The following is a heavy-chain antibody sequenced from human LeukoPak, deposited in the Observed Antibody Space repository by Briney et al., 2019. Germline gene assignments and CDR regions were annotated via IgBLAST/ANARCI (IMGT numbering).Heavy chain of an antibody. D-gene: IGHD5-18*01. CDR3: ARGPPNGYSYGPFEY. CDR2: IDHSGDT. Sequence: SETLSLTCAVSNGSFSLYYWAWIRQPPGKGLEWIGEIDHSGDTNYNPSLQSRLTMSVDTTKEQFSLRLNSVTDADTAIYFCARGPPNGYSYGPFEYWGQGVLVIVS. CDR1: NGSFSLYY. J-gene: IGHJ4*02. V-gene: IGHV4-34*01.